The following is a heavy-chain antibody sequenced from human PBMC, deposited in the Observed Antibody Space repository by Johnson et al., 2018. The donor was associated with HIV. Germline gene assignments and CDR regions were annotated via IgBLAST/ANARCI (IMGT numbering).Heavy chain of an antibody. CDR2: ISYDGSQT. J-gene: IGHJ3*02. V-gene: IGHV3-30*03. Sequence: QVQLVESGGGVVQPGRSLRLSCAASGFTFSDYGIHWVRQAPGKGLEWVTVISYDGSQTYYADPVKGRFTISRDNSKNTMYLQMNSLRAEDTAVYYCASGTYYNFWSGYYGAFDIWGQGTMVTVSS. CDR1: GFTFSDYG. CDR3: ASGTYYNFWSGYYGAFDI. D-gene: IGHD3-3*01.